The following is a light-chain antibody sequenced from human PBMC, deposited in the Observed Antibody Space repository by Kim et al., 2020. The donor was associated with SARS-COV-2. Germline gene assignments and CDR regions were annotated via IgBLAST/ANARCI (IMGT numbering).Light chain of an antibody. V-gene: IGLV6-57*04. CDR3: QSYDSSNHVV. J-gene: IGLJ2*01. CDR2: EDN. Sequence: NFMLTQPHSVSESPGKTVTISCTRSSGSIASNYVQWYQQRPGSAPTTVIYEDNQRPSGVPDRFSGSIDSSSNSASFTISGLKTEDEADYYCQSYDSSNHVVFGGGTQLTVL. CDR1: SGSIASNY.